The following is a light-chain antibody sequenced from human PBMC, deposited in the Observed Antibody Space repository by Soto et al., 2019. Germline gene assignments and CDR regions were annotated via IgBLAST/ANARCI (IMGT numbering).Light chain of an antibody. CDR1: NTDVGGYNY. CDR2: EVR. V-gene: IGLV2-14*01. Sequence: ALTQPASVSGSPGQSITVSCTGTNTDVGGYNYVSWYQHRPGKAPRLMIYEVRNRLSGVSNRFSGSKSGNTASLTISGLQSEDEADYYCTSYTPTGALVFGSGTKV. J-gene: IGLJ6*01. CDR3: TSYTPTGALV.